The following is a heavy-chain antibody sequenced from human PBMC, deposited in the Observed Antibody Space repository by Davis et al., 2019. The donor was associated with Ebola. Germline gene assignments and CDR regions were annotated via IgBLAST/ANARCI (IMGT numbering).Heavy chain of an antibody. V-gene: IGHV1-69*04. CDR1: GGTFSSYA. CDR3: ARQLSYYYGMDV. D-gene: IGHD3-16*02. CDR2: IIPILGIA. J-gene: IGHJ6*02. Sequence: AASVKVSCKASGGTFSSYAISWVRQAPGQGLEWMGRIIPILGIANYAQKFQGRVTITADKSTSTAYMELSSLRSEDTAVYYCARQLSYYYGMDVWGQGTTVTVSS.